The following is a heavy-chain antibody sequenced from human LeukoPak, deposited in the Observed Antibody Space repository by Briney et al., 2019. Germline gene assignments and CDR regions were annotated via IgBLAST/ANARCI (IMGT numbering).Heavy chain of an antibody. CDR2: IYPGDSDS. J-gene: IGHJ3*02. Sequence: GESLKISCKGSGYSFTSYWIGWVRQMPGKGLEWMGIIYPGDSDSRYGPSFQGQVTISADKSISTAYLQWSSLKASDTAMYYCARTGITGTTRDAFDIWGQGTMVTVSS. CDR1: GYSFTSYW. D-gene: IGHD1-20*01. V-gene: IGHV5-51*01. CDR3: ARTGITGTTRDAFDI.